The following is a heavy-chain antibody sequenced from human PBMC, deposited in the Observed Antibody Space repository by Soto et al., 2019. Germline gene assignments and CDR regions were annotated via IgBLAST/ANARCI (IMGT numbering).Heavy chain of an antibody. Sequence: SETLSLTCTVSGGFISSYYWSWIRQPPGKGLEWIGYIYYSGNTNYNPSLKSRVTISVDTSENQFSLKLSSVTAADTAVYYCARLIYVILMGAIYYYCGGMDVWGQGTTVIGSS. CDR2: IYYSGNT. CDR3: ARLIYVILMGAIYYYCGGMDV. J-gene: IGHJ6*02. V-gene: IGHV4-59*08. D-gene: IGHD3-9*01. CDR1: GGFISSYY.